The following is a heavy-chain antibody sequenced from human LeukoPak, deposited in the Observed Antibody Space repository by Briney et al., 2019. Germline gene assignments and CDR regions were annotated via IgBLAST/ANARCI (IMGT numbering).Heavy chain of an antibody. CDR1: GGSFSSYY. D-gene: IGHD2-2*01. CDR2: INHSGST. J-gene: IGHJ4*02. Sequence: PSETLSLTCAVYGGSFSSYYWSWLRQPPGKGLEWTGEINHSGSTNYNPSLKSRVTLSVDTSKNQFSLKLSSVTAADTAVYYCARAMPTRRTYDYWGQGTLVTVSS. CDR3: ARAMPTRRTYDY. V-gene: IGHV4-34*01.